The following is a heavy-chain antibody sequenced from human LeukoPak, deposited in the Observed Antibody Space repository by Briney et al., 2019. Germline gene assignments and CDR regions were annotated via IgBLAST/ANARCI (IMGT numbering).Heavy chain of an antibody. CDR3: ARGGADIAVAGDHDAFDI. V-gene: IGHV3-64*01. Sequence: GGSLRLSCAASGFTFSSYAMHWVRQAPGKGLEYVSAISSNGGSTYYANSVKGRFTISRDNSKNTLYLQMGSLRAEDMAVYYCARGGADIAVAGDHDAFDIWGQGTMVTVSS. CDR2: ISSNGGST. D-gene: IGHD6-19*01. CDR1: GFTFSSYA. J-gene: IGHJ3*02.